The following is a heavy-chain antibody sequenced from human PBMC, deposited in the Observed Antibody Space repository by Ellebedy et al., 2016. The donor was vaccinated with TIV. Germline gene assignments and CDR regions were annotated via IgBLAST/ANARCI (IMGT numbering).Heavy chain of an antibody. CDR3: ARDGLSYSYGWFDY. CDR1: GFTFSNYA. D-gene: IGHD5-18*01. Sequence: GGSLRLXXAASGFTFSNYAMNWVRQAPGKGLEWVSGITGRGGTTYYTDSVKGRFTISRDNAKNSLYLQMNSLRAEDTAVYYCARDGLSYSYGWFDYWGQGTLVTVSS. V-gene: IGHV3-23*01. CDR2: ITGRGGTT. J-gene: IGHJ4*02.